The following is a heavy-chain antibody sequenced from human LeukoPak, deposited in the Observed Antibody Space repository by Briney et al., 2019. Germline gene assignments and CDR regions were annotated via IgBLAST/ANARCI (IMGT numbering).Heavy chain of an antibody. J-gene: IGHJ4*02. CDR1: GFTFSSYA. D-gene: IGHD6-13*01. V-gene: IGHV3-23*01. CDR3: AKARGYSSSSSFDY. Sequence: GGSLRLSCAASGFTFSSYAMSWVRQAPGKGLEWVSGIRDNGDTSYYADSVKGRFTISRDNSKNTLYLQMNSLRAEDTALYYCAKARGYSSSSSFDYWGQGTLVTVS. CDR2: IRDNGDTS.